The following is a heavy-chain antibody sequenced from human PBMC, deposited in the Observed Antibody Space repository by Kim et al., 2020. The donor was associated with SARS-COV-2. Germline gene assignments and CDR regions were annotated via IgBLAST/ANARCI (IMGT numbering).Heavy chain of an antibody. D-gene: IGHD3-3*01. CDR2: INPSGGST. CDR3: ARGGITIFGVVINTYYYYGMDV. V-gene: IGHV1-46*01. J-gene: IGHJ6*02. Sequence: ASVKVSCKASGYTFTSYYMHWVRQAPGQGLEWMGIINPSGGSTSYAQKFQGRVTMTRDTSTSTVYMELSSLRSEDTAVYYCARGGITIFGVVINTYYYYGMDVWGQGTTVTVSS. CDR1: GYTFTSYY.